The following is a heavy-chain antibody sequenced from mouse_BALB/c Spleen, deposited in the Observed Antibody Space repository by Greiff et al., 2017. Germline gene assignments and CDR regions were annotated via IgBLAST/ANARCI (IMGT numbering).Heavy chain of an antibody. CDR1: GYSITSGYY. V-gene: IGHV3-6*02. CDR2: ISYDGSN. Sequence: DVQLQESGPGLVKPSQSLSLTCSVTGYSITSGYYWNWIRQFPGNKLEWMGYISYDGSNNYNPSLKNRISITRDASKNQFFLKLNSVTTEDTATYYCARDHYYGSSYDAYWGQGTLVTVSA. J-gene: IGHJ3*01. D-gene: IGHD1-1*01. CDR3: ARDHYYGSSYDAY.